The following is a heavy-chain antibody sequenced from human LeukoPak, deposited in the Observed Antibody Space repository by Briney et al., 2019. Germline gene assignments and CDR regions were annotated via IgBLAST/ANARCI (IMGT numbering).Heavy chain of an antibody. D-gene: IGHD6-13*01. V-gene: IGHV4-59*01. CDR1: GGSISSYY. CDR3: ARICSSSCYGAFDI. Sequence: PSETLSLTCTVSGGSISSYYWSWIRQPPGKGLDSIGYIYYSGSTNYNPSLKSRVTISVDTSKNQFSLKLSSVTAADTAVYYCARICSSSCYGAFDIWGQGTMVTVSS. J-gene: IGHJ3*02. CDR2: IYYSGST.